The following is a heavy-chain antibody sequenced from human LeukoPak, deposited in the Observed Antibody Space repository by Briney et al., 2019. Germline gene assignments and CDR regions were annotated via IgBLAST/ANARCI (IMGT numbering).Heavy chain of an antibody. D-gene: IGHD4-17*01. CDR2: VIPIFGTA. J-gene: IGHJ6*03. CDR3: ARAPMTTVNYYYYMDV. Sequence: SVKVSCKASGGTFSSYAISWGRQGPGQGLEWVGGVIPIFGTANYAQKFQGRVTITTDESTSTAYMELSSLRSEDTAVYYCARAPMTTVNYYYYMDVWGKGTTVTVSS. CDR1: GGTFSSYA. V-gene: IGHV1-69*05.